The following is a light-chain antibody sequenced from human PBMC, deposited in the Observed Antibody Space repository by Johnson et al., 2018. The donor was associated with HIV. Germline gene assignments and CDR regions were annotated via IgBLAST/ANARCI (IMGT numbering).Light chain of an antibody. CDR2: ETT. CDR1: SSNIGNNY. CDR3: ATCDNSLRA. J-gene: IGLJ1*01. Sequence: QSLLTQPPSVSAAPGQKVTISCSGSSSNIGNNYISWYQQLPGTAPKLLIYETTKRPSGIPDRFSGSRSGTSATLGITGLQTGDEADYYCATCDNSLRAFGTGTKVNVL. V-gene: IGLV1-51*02.